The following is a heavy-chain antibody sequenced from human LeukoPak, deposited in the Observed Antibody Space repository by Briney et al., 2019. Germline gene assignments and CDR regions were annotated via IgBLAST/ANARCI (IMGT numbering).Heavy chain of an antibody. V-gene: IGHV3-23*01. CDR1: GFTFSNYG. J-gene: IGHJ4*02. D-gene: IGHD6-19*01. Sequence: GGSLRLACAASGFTFSNYGMAWFRQAPGKGLEWVSTINIRADETHYADSVKGRFTISRDNSKSTLALQMRSLRVDDTAVYYCERDPSEYEYNRGWYRDFWGQGSQVIVSS. CDR2: INIRADET. CDR3: ERDPSEYEYNRGWYRDF.